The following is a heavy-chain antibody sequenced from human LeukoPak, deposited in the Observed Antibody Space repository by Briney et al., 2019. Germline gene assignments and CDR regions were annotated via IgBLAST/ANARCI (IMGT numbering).Heavy chain of an antibody. V-gene: IGHV3-30*02. CDR2: IRYDGSNK. CDR1: GFTFSSYW. D-gene: IGHD1-26*01. CDR3: SWSGEAD. Sequence: TGGSLRLSCAASGFTFSSYWMSWVRQAPGKGLEWVAFIRYDGSNKYYADSVKGRFTISRDKAKNSVFLQMNGLRAEDTAVYYCSWSGEADWGQGTLVTVSS. J-gene: IGHJ4*02.